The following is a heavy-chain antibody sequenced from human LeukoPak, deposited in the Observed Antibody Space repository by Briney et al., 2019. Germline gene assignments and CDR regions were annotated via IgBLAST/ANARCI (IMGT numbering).Heavy chain of an antibody. J-gene: IGHJ6*03. CDR3: ARDRTIGFYYYYYMDV. D-gene: IGHD2-15*01. Sequence: GGSLRLSCAASGFTLSSHSMNWVRQAPGKGLEWVSYISSSSGTIYCADSVKGRFTISRDNAKNSLYLQMNSLRAEDTAVYYCARDRTIGFYYYYYMDVWGKGTTVTVSS. CDR2: ISSSSGTI. V-gene: IGHV3-48*01. CDR1: GFTLSSHS.